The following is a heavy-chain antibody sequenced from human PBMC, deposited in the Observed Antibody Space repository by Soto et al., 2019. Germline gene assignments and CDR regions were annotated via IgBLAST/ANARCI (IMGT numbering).Heavy chain of an antibody. Sequence: PGESLKISCKGSGYSFTSYWIGWVRQMPGKGLEWMGIIYPGDSDTRYSPSFQGQVTISADKSISTAYLQWSSLKASDTAMYYCARVVSGTTSNYYYGMDVWGQATTVTVSS. CDR2: IYPGDSDT. CDR3: ARVVSGTTSNYYYGMDV. D-gene: IGHD1-7*01. V-gene: IGHV5-51*03. J-gene: IGHJ6*02. CDR1: GYSFTSYW.